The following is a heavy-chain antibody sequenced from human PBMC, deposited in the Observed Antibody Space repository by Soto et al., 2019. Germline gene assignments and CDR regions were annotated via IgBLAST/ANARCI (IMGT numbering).Heavy chain of an antibody. Sequence: RASVKVSCKASGYTFTGYYMHWVRQAPGQGLEWMGWINPNSGGTNYAQKFQGRVTMTRDTSISTAYMELSRLRSDDTAVYYCAKSAYYYSSSWEDYWGQGTLVTVSS. CDR1: GYTFTGYY. CDR2: INPNSGGT. J-gene: IGHJ4*02. D-gene: IGHD6-13*01. CDR3: AKSAYYYSSSWEDY. V-gene: IGHV1-2*02.